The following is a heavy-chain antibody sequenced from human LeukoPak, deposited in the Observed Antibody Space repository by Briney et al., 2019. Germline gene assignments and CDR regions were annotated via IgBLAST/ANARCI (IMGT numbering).Heavy chain of an antibody. J-gene: IGHJ3*02. CDR3: ARHAGQWLAVYAFDM. Sequence: SSETLSLTCAVYGGSFSGYYWSWIRQPPGKGLEWIGYIYYSGSTNYNPSLKSRVTISVDTSKNQFSLKVNSVTAADTAVYYCARHAGQWLAVYAFDMWGQGTMVTVSS. CDR2: IYYSGST. D-gene: IGHD6-19*01. V-gene: IGHV4-59*08. CDR1: GGSFSGYY.